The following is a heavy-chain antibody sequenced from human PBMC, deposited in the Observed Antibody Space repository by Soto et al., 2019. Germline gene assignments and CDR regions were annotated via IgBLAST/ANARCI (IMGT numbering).Heavy chain of an antibody. D-gene: IGHD6-13*01. CDR2: ISYDGSNK. J-gene: IGHJ4*02. CDR1: GFTFSSYA. CDR3: AREPVIAAAGPFDY. V-gene: IGHV3-30-3*01. Sequence: PGGSLILSCAASGFTFSSYAMHWVRQAPGKGLEWVAVISYDGSNKYYADSVKGRFTISRDNSKNTLYLQMNSLRAEDTAVYYCAREPVIAAAGPFDYWGQGTLVTVSS.